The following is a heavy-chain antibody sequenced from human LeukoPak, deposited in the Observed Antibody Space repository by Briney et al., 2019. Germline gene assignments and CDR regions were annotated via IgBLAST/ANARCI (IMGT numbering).Heavy chain of an antibody. J-gene: IGHJ6*03. Sequence: QSGGSLRLSCAASGFTFSNYGMNWVRQAPGKGLEWVSAISGSGSSTYYADSVKGRFTISRDNSKNTLYLQMNSLRAEDTAVYYCAKGDNFRYYNYMDVWGKGTTVTISS. D-gene: IGHD5-24*01. CDR3: AKGDNFRYYNYMDV. CDR1: GFTFSNYG. CDR2: ISGSGSST. V-gene: IGHV3-23*01.